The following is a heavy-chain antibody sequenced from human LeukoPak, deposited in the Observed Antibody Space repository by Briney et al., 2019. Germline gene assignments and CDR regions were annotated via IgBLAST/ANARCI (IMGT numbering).Heavy chain of an antibody. CDR3: VKDRQPDSRYNFDY. D-gene: IGHD5-12*01. V-gene: IGHV3-23*01. Sequence: PGGSLRLSCAASGFTFGTFAMNWVRQAPGKGLEWVAVIVGNGGGIYYADSVKGRFTISRDNSRNTLYLQMNSLRVKDTAVYYCVKDRQPDSRYNFDYWGQGTLVTVSS. CDR2: IVGNGGGI. J-gene: IGHJ4*02. CDR1: GFTFGTFA.